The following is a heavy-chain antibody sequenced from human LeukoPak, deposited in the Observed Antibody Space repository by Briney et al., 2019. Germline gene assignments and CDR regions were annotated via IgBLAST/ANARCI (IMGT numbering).Heavy chain of an antibody. Sequence: PGRSLRLSCAASGFTFSSYSMNWVRQAPGQGLEWVSSISSSSSYIYYADSVKGRFTISRANAKNSLYLRMHRLRAEDTAVYYCARSLERYFAWSEDYFDYWGQGTLVTASA. CDR1: GFTFSSYS. CDR3: ARSLERYFAWSEDYFDY. D-gene: IGHD3-9*01. CDR2: ISSSSSYI. J-gene: IGHJ4*02. V-gene: IGHV3-21*01.